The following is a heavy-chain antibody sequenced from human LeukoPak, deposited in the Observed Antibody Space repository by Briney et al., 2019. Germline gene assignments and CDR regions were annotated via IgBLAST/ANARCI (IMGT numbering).Heavy chain of an antibody. Sequence: PGGSLRLSCAASGFTVSSNYMSWVRQAPGKGLEWVSAISGSGGSTYYADSVKGRFTISRDNSKNTLYLQMNSLRAEDTAVYYCAKDATIAVAATSYFDYWGQGTLVTVSS. CDR2: ISGSGGST. CDR1: GFTVSSNY. V-gene: IGHV3-23*01. D-gene: IGHD6-19*01. J-gene: IGHJ4*02. CDR3: AKDATIAVAATSYFDY.